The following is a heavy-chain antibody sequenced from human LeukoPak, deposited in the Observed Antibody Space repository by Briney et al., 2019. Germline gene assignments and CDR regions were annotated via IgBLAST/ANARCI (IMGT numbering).Heavy chain of an antibody. J-gene: IGHJ5*02. D-gene: IGHD3-10*01. V-gene: IGHV4-4*02. CDR1: GGSISSSNW. Sequence: PSGTLSLTCAVSGGSISSSNWWSWVRQPPGKGLEWIGEIYHSGSTNYNPSLKSRVTISVDKSKNQFSLKLSSVTAADTAVYYCARAGYAYYGSGSRNWFDPWGQGTLVTVSS. CDR3: ARAGYAYYGSGSRNWFDP. CDR2: IYHSGST.